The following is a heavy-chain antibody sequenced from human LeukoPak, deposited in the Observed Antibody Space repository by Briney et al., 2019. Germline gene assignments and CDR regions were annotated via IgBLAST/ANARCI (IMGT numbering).Heavy chain of an antibody. Sequence: ASVKVSCKASGYTFTSYAMHWVRQAPGQRLEWMGWINAGNGNTKYAQKLQGRVTMTTDTSTSTAYMELGSLRSDDTAVYYCARDSTVVADYWGQGTLVTVSS. J-gene: IGHJ4*02. CDR3: ARDSTVVADY. V-gene: IGHV1-3*01. D-gene: IGHD4-23*01. CDR2: INAGNGNT. CDR1: GYTFTSYA.